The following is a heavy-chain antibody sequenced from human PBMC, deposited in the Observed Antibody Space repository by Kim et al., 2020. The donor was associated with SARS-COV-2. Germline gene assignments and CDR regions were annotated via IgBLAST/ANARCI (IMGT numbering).Heavy chain of an antibody. CDR2: ISGNTRTI. CDR1: GFTFSTYP. D-gene: IGHD1-1*01. CDR3: VRDGNNNWDLYY. V-gene: IGHV3-48*02. Sequence: GGSLRLSCAASGFTFSTYPMNWVRQAPGKGLEWVSYISGNTRTIYYADSVKGRFTISRDNAKSSLSLQMNSLRDEDTAVYYCVRDGNNNWDLYYWGQGTL. J-gene: IGHJ4*02.